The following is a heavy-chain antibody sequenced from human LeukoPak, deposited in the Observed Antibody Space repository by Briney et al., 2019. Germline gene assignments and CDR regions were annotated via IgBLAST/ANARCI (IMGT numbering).Heavy chain of an antibody. CDR1: GFTFSSYG. D-gene: IGHD5-18*01. CDR2: IRYDGSNK. Sequence: GGSLRLSCAASGFTFSSYGMHWVRQAPGKGLEWVAFIRYDGSNKYYADSVKGRLTISRDNSKNTLYLQMNSLRAEDTAVYYCAKDRSRGYSYGSKGYYYYYMDVWGKGTTVTISS. CDR3: AKDRSRGYSYGSKGYYYYYMDV. J-gene: IGHJ6*03. V-gene: IGHV3-30*02.